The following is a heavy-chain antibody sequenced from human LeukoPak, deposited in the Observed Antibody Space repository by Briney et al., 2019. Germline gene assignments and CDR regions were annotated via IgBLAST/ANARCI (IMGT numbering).Heavy chain of an antibody. CDR3: ARADSGGDSSGYKWFDP. V-gene: IGHV1-46*01. Sequence: ASVKVSCKVSGFRLTELSMQWVRQAPGQGLEWMGIINPSGGSTSYAQKFQGRITMTRDTSTSTVYMELSSLRSEDTAVYYCARADSGGDSSGYKWFDPWGQGTLVTVSS. CDR2: INPSGGST. CDR1: GFRLTELS. D-gene: IGHD3-22*01. J-gene: IGHJ5*02.